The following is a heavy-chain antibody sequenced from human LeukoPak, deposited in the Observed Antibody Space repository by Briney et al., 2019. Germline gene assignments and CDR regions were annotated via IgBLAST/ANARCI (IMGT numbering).Heavy chain of an antibody. V-gene: IGHV7-4-1*02. Sequence: ASVKVSCKASGYTLTSYAMNWVRQAPGQGLEWMGWINTNTGNPTYAQGFTGRFVFSLDTSVSTAYLQISSLKAEDTAVYYCARVKVAVAGSDGDYWGQGTLVTVSS. J-gene: IGHJ4*02. D-gene: IGHD6-19*01. CDR3: ARVKVAVAGSDGDY. CDR1: GYTLTSYA. CDR2: INTNTGNP.